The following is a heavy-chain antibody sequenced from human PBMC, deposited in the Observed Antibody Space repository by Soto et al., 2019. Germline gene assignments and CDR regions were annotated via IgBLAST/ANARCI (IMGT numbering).Heavy chain of an antibody. CDR3: ARGKSYGDYNWFDP. CDR2: IYYSGST. J-gene: IGHJ5*02. Sequence: VQLQESGSGLVKPSETLSLTCTFSGGSMSGYYWSWIRQPPGKGLEWIGYIYYSGSTKYNPSLKSRVTILVDTSKNQFSLKLSSVTAADTAVYYCARGKSYGDYNWFDPWGQGTLVTVSS. CDR1: GGSMSGYY. V-gene: IGHV4-59*01. D-gene: IGHD4-17*01.